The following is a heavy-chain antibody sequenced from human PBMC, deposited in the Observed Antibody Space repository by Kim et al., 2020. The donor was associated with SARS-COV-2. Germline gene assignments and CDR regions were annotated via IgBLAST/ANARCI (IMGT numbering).Heavy chain of an antibody. D-gene: IGHD3-16*01. Sequence: KGRFTISRDNAKNTLYLQMNRLRAEDTAVYYCARDSIGQIMMTTVTGMDVWGQGTTVTVSS. V-gene: IGHV3-48*03. CDR3: ARDSIGQIMMTTVTGMDV. J-gene: IGHJ6*02.